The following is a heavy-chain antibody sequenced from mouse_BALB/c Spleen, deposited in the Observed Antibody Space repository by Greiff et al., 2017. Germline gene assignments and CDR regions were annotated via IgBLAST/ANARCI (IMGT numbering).Heavy chain of an antibody. CDR2: IRSKSNNYAT. V-gene: IGHV10-1*02. Sequence: EVQLVESGGGLVQPKGSLKLSCAASGFTFNTYAMNWVRQAPGKGLEWVARIRSKSNNYATYYADSVKDRFTISRDDSQSMLYLQMNNLKTEDTAMYYCVRHEPYYRYDGGAMDYWCQGTSVTVSS. D-gene: IGHD2-14*01. CDR1: GFTFNTYA. CDR3: VRHEPYYRYDGGAMDY. J-gene: IGHJ4*01.